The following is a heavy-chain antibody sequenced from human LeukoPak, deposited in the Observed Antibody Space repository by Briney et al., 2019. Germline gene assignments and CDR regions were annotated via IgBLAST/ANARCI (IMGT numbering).Heavy chain of an antibody. V-gene: IGHV3-74*03. D-gene: IGHD6-13*01. J-gene: IGHJ4*02. CDR1: GFTFSSYW. CDR3: ARGSSSWYYDY. CDR2: IKSDGSST. Sequence: PGGSLRLSCAASGFTFSSYWMHWVRQAPGKGLVWVSCIKSDGSSTTYADPVKGRFTISRDNAKNTLHLQMNSLRAEDTAVYYCARGSSSWYYDYWGQGTLVTVSS.